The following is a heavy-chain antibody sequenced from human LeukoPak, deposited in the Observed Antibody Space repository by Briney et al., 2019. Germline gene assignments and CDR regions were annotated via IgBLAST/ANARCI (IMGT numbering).Heavy chain of an antibody. D-gene: IGHD3-9*01. Sequence: GGSLRPSCAASGFTFSSYSMNWVRQAPGKGLEWVSSISSSSSYIYYADSVKGRFTISRDNAKNSLYLQMNSLRAEDTAVYYCASGADILTGYYGYWGQGTLVTVSS. J-gene: IGHJ4*02. CDR2: ISSSSSYI. CDR3: ASGADILTGYYGY. V-gene: IGHV3-21*01. CDR1: GFTFSSYS.